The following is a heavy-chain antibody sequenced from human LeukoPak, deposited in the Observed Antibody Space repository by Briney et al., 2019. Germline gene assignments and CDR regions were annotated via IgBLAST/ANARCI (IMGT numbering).Heavy chain of an antibody. D-gene: IGHD5-24*01. CDR2: INPDGGNT. Sequence: ASVKVSCKASGYTFTNSYIHWVRQAPGQVLEWMGLINPDGGNTNYAQNFQGRVTLTRDASTSTVYMELSSLRSEDTAIYYCARIRDGYNDAYDLWGQGTVVTVPS. V-gene: IGHV1-46*01. CDR1: GYTFTNSY. J-gene: IGHJ3*01. CDR3: ARIRDGYNDAYDL.